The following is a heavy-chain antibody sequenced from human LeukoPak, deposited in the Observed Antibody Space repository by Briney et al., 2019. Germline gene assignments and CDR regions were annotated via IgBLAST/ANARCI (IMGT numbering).Heavy chain of an antibody. J-gene: IGHJ2*01. D-gene: IGHD2-21*02. CDR2: IYYTGST. Sequence: SETLSLTCTVSGDSISSTNYYWGWVRQPPGKGLEWIGTIYYTGSTSYNPSLRSRVAISVDTPKNQFSLKLSSVTAADTAVYYCARRFPSPLRIVVVTSDWYFDFWGRGALVTVSS. V-gene: IGHV4-39*01. CDR1: GDSISSTNYY. CDR3: ARRFPSPLRIVVVTSDWYFDF.